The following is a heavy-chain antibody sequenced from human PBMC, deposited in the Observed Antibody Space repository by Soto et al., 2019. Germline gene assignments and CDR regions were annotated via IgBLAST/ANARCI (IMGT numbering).Heavy chain of an antibody. D-gene: IGHD2-15*01. CDR1: GFTFTGAW. J-gene: IGHJ4*02. CDR2: IKNTGSGGTT. Sequence: PGGSLRLSCVASGFTFTGAWINWVRQAPWRGLEWVGHIKNTGSGGTTNFAAPVRGRFFLSSDDSKNTVYLQMNTLKTEDAAVYFCTADRPSQGGGEFDYWGQGTLVTVSS. V-gene: IGHV3-15*07. CDR3: TADRPSQGGGEFDY.